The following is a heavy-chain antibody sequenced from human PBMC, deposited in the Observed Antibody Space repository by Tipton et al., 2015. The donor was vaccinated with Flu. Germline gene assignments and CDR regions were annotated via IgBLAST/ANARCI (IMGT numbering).Heavy chain of an antibody. CDR2: IYYSGST. V-gene: IGHV4-59*01. CDR3: ARDRPNYYYYGMDV. CDR1: GGSISSYY. J-gene: IGHJ6*02. Sequence: TLSLTCTVSGGSISSYYWSWIRQPPGKGLEWIGYIYYSGSTNYIPSLKSRVTISVDTSKNQFSLKLSSVTAADTAVYYCARDRPNYYYYGMDVWGQGTTVTVSS.